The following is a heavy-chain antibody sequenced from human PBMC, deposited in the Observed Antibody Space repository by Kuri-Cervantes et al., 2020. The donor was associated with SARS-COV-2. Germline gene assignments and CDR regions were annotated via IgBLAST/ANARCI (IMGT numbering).Heavy chain of an antibody. CDR2: INYSGST. J-gene: IGHJ4*02. CDR3: ARVRVGSSMPVDY. V-gene: IGHV4-39*01. CDR1: GGSISSSSYY. D-gene: IGHD6-13*01. Sequence: GSLRLSCTVHGGSISSSSYYWGWIRQPPGKGLEWIGGINYSGSTYYNPSLKSPVTISVDTSKNQFSLKLSSVTAADLAVSYSARVRVGSSMPVDYWGQGTLVTVSS.